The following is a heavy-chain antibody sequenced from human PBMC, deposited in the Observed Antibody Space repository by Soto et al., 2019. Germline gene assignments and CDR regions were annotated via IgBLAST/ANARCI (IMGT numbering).Heavy chain of an antibody. CDR3: AKDEYYYSRSGYYIFDS. J-gene: IGHJ4*02. CDR2: ISYDGSNK. Sequence: GGSLRLSCAASGFTFSSYGMHWVRQAPGKGLEWVAVISYDGSNKYYADSVKGRFTISRDNSKKTLYLQMNSLRPEDTALYYCAKDEYYYSRSGYYIFDSWGQGTMVTVSS. D-gene: IGHD3-22*01. V-gene: IGHV3-30*18. CDR1: GFTFSSYG.